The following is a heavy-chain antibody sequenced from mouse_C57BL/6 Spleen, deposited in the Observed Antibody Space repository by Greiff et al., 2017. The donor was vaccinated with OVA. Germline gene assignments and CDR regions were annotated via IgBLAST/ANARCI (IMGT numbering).Heavy chain of an antibody. CDR1: GYTFTDYY. CDR2: IYPGSGNT. J-gene: IGHJ2*01. CDR3: ARDWSYFDY. Sequence: VQLVESGAELVRPGASVKLSCKASGYTFTDYYINWVKQRPGQGLEWIARIYPGSGNTYYNEKFKGKATLTAEKSSSTAYMQLSSLTSEDSAVYFCARDWSYFDYWGQGTTLTVSS. D-gene: IGHD4-1*01. V-gene: IGHV1-76*01.